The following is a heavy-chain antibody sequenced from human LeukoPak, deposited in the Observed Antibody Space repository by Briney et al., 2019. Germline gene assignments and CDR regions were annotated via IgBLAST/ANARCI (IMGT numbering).Heavy chain of an antibody. J-gene: IGHJ6*02. CDR3: ARYGAMVRGMRGLDV. CDR2: IYYSGST. Sequence: SETLSLTCTVSGGSISSSSYNWGWIRQPPGKGLEWIGSIYYSGSTYHNPSLKSRVSLSIDTSKNQFSLKLSSVTAADTAVYYCARYGAMVRGMRGLDVWGQGTTVTVSS. V-gene: IGHV4-39*07. CDR1: GGSISSSSYN. D-gene: IGHD3-10*01.